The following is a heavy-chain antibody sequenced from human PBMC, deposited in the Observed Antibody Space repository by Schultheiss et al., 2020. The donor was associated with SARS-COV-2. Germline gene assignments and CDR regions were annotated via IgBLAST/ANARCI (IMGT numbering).Heavy chain of an antibody. CDR1: GFTFSSYG. V-gene: IGHV3-30*03. Sequence: GGSLRLSCAASGFTFSSYGMHWVRQAPGKGLEWVAVISYDGSNKYYADSVKGRFTISRDNSKNTLYLQMNNLRVEDTAVYYCARDSWIFGVVSPPPYTMDVWGQGTTVTVSS. J-gene: IGHJ6*02. D-gene: IGHD3-3*01. CDR2: ISYDGSNK. CDR3: ARDSWIFGVVSPPPYTMDV.